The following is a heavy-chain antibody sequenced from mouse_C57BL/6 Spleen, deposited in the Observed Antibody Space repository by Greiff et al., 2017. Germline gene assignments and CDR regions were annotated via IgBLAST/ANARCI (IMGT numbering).Heavy chain of an antibody. CDR1: GFTFSDYY. D-gene: IGHD1-1*01. CDR2: INYDGSST. J-gene: IGHJ2*01. V-gene: IGHV5-16*01. Sequence: EVHLVESEGGLVQPGSSMKLSCTASGFTFSDYYMAWVRQVPEKGLEWVANINYDGSSTYYLDSLKSRFIISRDNAKNILYLQMSSLKSEDTATYYCARGGDYGSPGDYFDYWGQGTTLTVSS. CDR3: ARGGDYGSPGDYFDY.